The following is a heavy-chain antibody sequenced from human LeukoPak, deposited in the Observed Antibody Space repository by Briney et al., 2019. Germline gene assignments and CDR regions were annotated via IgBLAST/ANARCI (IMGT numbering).Heavy chain of an antibody. Sequence: ASVKVSCKASGYTFTDYYLHWVRQAPGQGLEWMGWINPNSGGTNYAQTFQGRVTMTRYTSITTAYLELSRLRPDDTAVYYCARIGYNHYFDYWGQGTLVTVSS. D-gene: IGHD1-14*01. CDR3: ARIGYNHYFDY. CDR1: GYTFTDYY. CDR2: INPNSGGT. J-gene: IGHJ4*02. V-gene: IGHV1-2*02.